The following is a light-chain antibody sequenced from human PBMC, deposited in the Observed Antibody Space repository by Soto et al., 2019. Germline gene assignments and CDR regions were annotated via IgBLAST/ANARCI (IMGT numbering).Light chain of an antibody. CDR1: SSDVGGYNY. J-gene: IGLJ1*01. Sequence: QSVLAQPRSVSGSPGQSVTISCTGTSSDVGGYNYVSWYQQHPGKAPKLMIYDVTKRPSGVPVRFSGSKSGNTASLTISGLQAEDDAYYYCCSYAGSYTLRVLGNGTKV. CDR2: DVT. CDR3: CSYAGSYTLRV. V-gene: IGLV2-11*01.